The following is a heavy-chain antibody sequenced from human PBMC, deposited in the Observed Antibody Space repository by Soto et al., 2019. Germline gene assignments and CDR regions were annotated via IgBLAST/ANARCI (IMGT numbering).Heavy chain of an antibody. CDR2: IYDSGST. CDR3: ARDAAEYYFDY. V-gene: IGHV4-31*03. CDR1: GGSISSGGQY. Sequence: PXXTLSLTCTVSGGSISSGGQYWSWIRQHPGKGLEWIGYIYDSGSTYYNPSLRSRVTISVDTSKKQFSLKLRSVTAADTAVYYCARDAAEYYFDYWGQGTLVTVSS. D-gene: IGHD6-25*01. J-gene: IGHJ4*02.